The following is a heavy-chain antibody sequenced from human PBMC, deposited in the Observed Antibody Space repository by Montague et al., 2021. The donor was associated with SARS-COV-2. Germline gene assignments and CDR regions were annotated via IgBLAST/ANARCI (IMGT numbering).Heavy chain of an antibody. J-gene: IGHJ6*02. D-gene: IGHD2-2*01. CDR2: ISWNSGRI. Sequence: SLRLSCAASGFTFDDYAMHWVRQAPGKGLEWVSGISWNSGRIGYADSVKGRFTISRDNAKNSLYLQMNSLRAEDTALYYCAKDRALLPYSLHCSSTSCYESAGYYYYGMDVWGQGTTVTVSS. CDR1: GFTFDDYA. CDR3: AKDRALLPYSLHCSSTSCYESAGYYYYGMDV. V-gene: IGHV3-9*01.